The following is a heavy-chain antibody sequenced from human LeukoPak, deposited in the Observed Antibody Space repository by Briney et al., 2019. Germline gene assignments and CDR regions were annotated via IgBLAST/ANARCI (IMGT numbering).Heavy chain of an antibody. CDR3: AKGIDFWSVYYPENWFDP. CDR1: GFTFSSYG. Sequence: GGSLRLSCAASGFTFSSYGMHWVRQAPGKGLEWVAFIRYDGSNKYYADSVKGRFTISRDNSKNTLYLQMNSLRAEDTAVYYCAKGIDFWSVYYPENWFDPWGQGTLVTVSS. D-gene: IGHD3-3*01. J-gene: IGHJ5*02. CDR2: IRYDGSNK. V-gene: IGHV3-30*02.